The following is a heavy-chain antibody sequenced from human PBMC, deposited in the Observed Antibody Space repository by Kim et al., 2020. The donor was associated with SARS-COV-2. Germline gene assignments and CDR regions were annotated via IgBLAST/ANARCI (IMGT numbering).Heavy chain of an antibody. V-gene: IGHV1-69*13. J-gene: IGHJ4*02. D-gene: IGHD1-7*01. CDR2: IIPIFGTA. CDR3: ARDGSGTTPDFDY. Sequence: SVKVSCKASGGTFSSYAISWVRQAPGQGLEWMGGIIPIFGTANYAQKFQGRVTITADESTSTAYMELSSLRSEDTAVYYCARDGSGTTPDFDYWGQGTLVTVSS. CDR1: GGTFSSYA.